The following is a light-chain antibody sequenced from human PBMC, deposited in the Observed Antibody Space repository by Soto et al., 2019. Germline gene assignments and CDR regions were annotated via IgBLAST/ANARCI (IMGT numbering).Light chain of an antibody. CDR2: ANN. V-gene: IGLV1-40*01. CDR3: QSYDTNPRGV. J-gene: IGLJ1*01. CDR1: TSNIGGGYD. Sequence: QSVLTQPPSVSGAPGQRVTISCTGSTSNIGGGYDVHWYQQFPGTAPKLLIYANNNRPSGVPDRFSASKSGTSASLAITGLQADDAADYYCQSYDTNPRGVFGTGTKLTVL.